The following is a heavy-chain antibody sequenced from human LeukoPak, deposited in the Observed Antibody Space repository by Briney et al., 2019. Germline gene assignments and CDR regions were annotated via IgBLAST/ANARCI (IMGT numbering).Heavy chain of an antibody. V-gene: IGHV3-48*03. CDR1: GFTFNSYE. CDR3: GASRQYVGAFDI. J-gene: IGHJ3*02. Sequence: PGGSLRLSCAASGFTFNSYELYWVRQAPGKGLEWISYISSSSTIIKYADSVRGRFTISRDDARESLYLQMSSLRADDTAIYYCGASRQYVGAFDIWGQGTLVTVSS. D-gene: IGHD3-16*01. CDR2: ISSSSTII.